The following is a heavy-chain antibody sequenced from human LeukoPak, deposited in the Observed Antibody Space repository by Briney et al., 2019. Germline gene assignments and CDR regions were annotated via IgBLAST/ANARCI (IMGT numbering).Heavy chain of an antibody. V-gene: IGHV4-59*01. CDR3: ARGVYIAAAQYGY. CDR2: IYYSGTT. CDR1: GGSISNYY. D-gene: IGHD6-13*01. Sequence: SETLSLTCTVSGGSISNYYWSWIRQPPVKGLEWIGYIYYSGTTNYNPSLRSRVTISVDTSKNQFSLKLNSVTAADTAVYYCARGVYIAAAQYGYWGQGTLVTVSS. J-gene: IGHJ4*02.